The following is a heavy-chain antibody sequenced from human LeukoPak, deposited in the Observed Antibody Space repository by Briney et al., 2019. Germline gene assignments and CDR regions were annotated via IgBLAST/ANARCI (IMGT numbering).Heavy chain of an antibody. CDR1: GYTFTGYY. CDR2: INPNTGGT. J-gene: IGHJ3*02. Sequence: ASVKVSCKASGYTFTGYYIHWVRQAPGQGLEWMGYINPNTGGTHYAQKFQGRVTVTRDTSISTAYMDLNRLTSDDTAVYYCATYYDSGVHAFHIWGKGTMVTVSS. V-gene: IGHV1-2*02. D-gene: IGHD3-22*01. CDR3: ATYYDSGVHAFHI.